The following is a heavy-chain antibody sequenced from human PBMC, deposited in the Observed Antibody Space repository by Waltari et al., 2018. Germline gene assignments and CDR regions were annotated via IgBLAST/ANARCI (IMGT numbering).Heavy chain of an antibody. J-gene: IGHJ4*02. V-gene: IGHV3-74*01. Sequence: EVQLVESGGGLVQPGGSLRLSCAASGFSCSSYWMYGVRQVPGKGLMWVSQSNAEGNRANYAASVRGRFTISRDNAKDTLYLQMNSLRVEDTGVYYCARARWLDYWGQGTLVTVSS. CDR2: SNAEGNRA. D-gene: IGHD2-15*01. CDR1: GFSCSSYW. CDR3: ARARWLDY.